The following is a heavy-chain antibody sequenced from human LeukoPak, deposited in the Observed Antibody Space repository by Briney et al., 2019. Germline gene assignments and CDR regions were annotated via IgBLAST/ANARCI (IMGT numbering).Heavy chain of an antibody. CDR3: ARGPYCSSTSCKGSFDY. CDR2: IYTSGST. Sequence: PSETLSLTCTVSGGSISSSSYYWGWIRQPAGKGLEWIGRIYTSGSTNYNPSLKSRVTISVDTSKNQFSLKLSSVTAADTAVYYCARGPYCSSTSCKGSFDYWGQGTLVTVSS. D-gene: IGHD2-2*01. CDR1: GGSISSSSYY. J-gene: IGHJ4*02. V-gene: IGHV4-61*02.